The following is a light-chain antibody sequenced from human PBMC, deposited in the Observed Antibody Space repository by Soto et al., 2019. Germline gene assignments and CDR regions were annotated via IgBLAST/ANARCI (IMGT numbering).Light chain of an antibody. V-gene: IGKV3-11*01. CDR1: QSVSSY. CDR3: QHRSDFPLT. CDR2: DAS. J-gene: IGKJ4*01. Sequence: EIVLTQSPGTLSLSPGDRATLSCRASQSVSSYLAWYQQKPDQAPRLLIYDASNRATGIPARFSGSGSGTDFTLTISSLEPEDFAVYYCQHRSDFPLTFGGGTKVEI.